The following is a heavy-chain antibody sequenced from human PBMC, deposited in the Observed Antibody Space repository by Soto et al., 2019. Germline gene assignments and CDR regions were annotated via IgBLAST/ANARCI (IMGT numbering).Heavy chain of an antibody. CDR2: MNPNSGNT. Sequence: VKVSCKPSGYTFTSYDINWVRQATGQGLEWMGWMNPNSGNTGYAQKFQGRVTMTRNTSISTAYMELSSLRSEDTAVYYCARVLVGSYYYGSARGSKFDPWGQGTLVTVSS. V-gene: IGHV1-8*01. J-gene: IGHJ5*02. D-gene: IGHD3-10*01. CDR3: ARVLVGSYYYGSARGSKFDP. CDR1: GYTFTSYD.